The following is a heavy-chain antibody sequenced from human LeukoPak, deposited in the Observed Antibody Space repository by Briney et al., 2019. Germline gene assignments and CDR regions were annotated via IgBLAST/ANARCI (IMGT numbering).Heavy chain of an antibody. Sequence: GGSLRLSCVASGFTFSNYWMNWVRQAPGKGLEWVATIKQDGSEKYYADSVKGRFTISRDNSKNTLYLQMNSLRAEDTAVYYCAKEAEVSYWGQGTLVTVSS. CDR2: IKQDGSEK. CDR3: AKEAEVSY. D-gene: IGHD2-21*01. J-gene: IGHJ4*02. CDR1: GFTFSNYW. V-gene: IGHV3-7*01.